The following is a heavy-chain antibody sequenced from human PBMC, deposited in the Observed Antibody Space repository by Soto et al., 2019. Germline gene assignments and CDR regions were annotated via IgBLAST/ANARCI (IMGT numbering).Heavy chain of an antibody. V-gene: IGHV4-30-2*01. CDR3: ARGDYGRRAEYFQH. CDR2: IYHSGST. CDR1: GGSISSGGYS. J-gene: IGHJ1*01. Sequence: SETLSLTCAVSGGSISSGGYSWSWIRQPPGKGLEWIGYIYHSGSTYYNPSLKSRVTTSVDRSKNQFSLKLSSVTAADTAVYYCARGDYGRRAEYFQHWGQGTLVTVSS. D-gene: IGHD3-16*01.